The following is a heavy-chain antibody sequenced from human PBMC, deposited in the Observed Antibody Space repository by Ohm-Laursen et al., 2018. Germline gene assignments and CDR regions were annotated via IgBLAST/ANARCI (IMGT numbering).Heavy chain of an antibody. CDR3: ARAGTNGYYYRRFDY. J-gene: IGHJ4*02. CDR1: GVSISSYY. CDR2: IHNSGST. D-gene: IGHD3-22*01. V-gene: IGHV4-59*08. Sequence: SDTLSLTCTVSGVSISSYYWSWIRQPPGKGLEWIGYIHNSGSTNYNPSLRSRVTISEDTSRNQLSLKLSSVTAADTAVYYCARAGTNGYYYRRFDYWGQGTLVTVSS.